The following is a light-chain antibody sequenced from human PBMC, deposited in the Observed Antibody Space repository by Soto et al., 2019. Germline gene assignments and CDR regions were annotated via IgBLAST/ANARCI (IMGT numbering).Light chain of an antibody. CDR2: GAS. CDR3: QQYGSSPQT. CDR1: QSFSSSY. Sequence: EIVLTQSPGTLSLSAGERATLSCRASQSFSSSYLAWYQQKPGQAPRLLIYGASSTATGIPDRFSGSASGTDFTLTISRLEPEDFAVYYCQQYGSSPQTFGQGTK. J-gene: IGKJ1*01. V-gene: IGKV3-20*01.